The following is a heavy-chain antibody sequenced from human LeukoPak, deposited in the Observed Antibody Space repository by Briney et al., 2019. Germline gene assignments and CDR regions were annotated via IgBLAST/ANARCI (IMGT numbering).Heavy chain of an antibody. CDR2: ISYDGSNK. J-gene: IGHJ4*02. CDR1: GFTFSSYG. D-gene: IGHD1-26*01. Sequence: GGSLRLSCAASGFTFSSYGMHWVRQAPGKGLEWVAVISYDGSNKYYADSVKGRFTISRDNSKNTLYLQMNSLRAEDTAVYYCAKGGNSGSYSPDYWGQGTLVTVSS. V-gene: IGHV3-30*18. CDR3: AKGGNSGSYSPDY.